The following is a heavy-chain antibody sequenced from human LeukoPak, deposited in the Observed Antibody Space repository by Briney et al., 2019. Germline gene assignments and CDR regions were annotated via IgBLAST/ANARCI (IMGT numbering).Heavy chain of an antibody. D-gene: IGHD6-13*01. V-gene: IGHV1-46*01. CDR2: INPSDGST. CDR3: ARGNRPYSSSCCFDY. J-gene: IGHJ4*02. Sequence: ASVKVSCKASGGTFSSYAISWVRQAPGQGLEWMGIINPSDGSTSYAQKFQGRVTMTRDTSTSTVYMELSSLRSEDTAVYYCARGNRPYSSSCCFDYWGQGTLVTVSS. CDR1: GGTFSSYA.